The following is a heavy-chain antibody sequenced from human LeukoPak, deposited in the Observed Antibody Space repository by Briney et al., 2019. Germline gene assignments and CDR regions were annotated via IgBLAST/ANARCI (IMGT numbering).Heavy chain of an antibody. Sequence: ASVKVSCKASGYTFTSYGISWVRQAPGQGLEWMGWISAYNGNTNYAQKLQGRVTMTTDTSTSTAYMELRSLRPDDTAVYYCARDEPIYGSGSYYGARRFDYWGQGTLVTVSS. V-gene: IGHV1-18*01. CDR3: ARDEPIYGSGSYYGARRFDY. J-gene: IGHJ4*02. CDR1: GYTFTSYG. CDR2: ISAYNGNT. D-gene: IGHD3-10*01.